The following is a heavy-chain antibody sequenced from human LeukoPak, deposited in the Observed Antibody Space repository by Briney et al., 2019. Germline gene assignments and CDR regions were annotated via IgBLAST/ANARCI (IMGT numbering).Heavy chain of an antibody. V-gene: IGHV3-64D*09. D-gene: IGHD4-11*01. J-gene: IGHJ4*02. Sequence: PGGSLRLSCSASGFTFSSYAVHWVRQAPGKGLEYVSAISSNGGSTYYADSVKGRFTISRDNSKNTLYLQMSSLRAEDTAVYYCAKVPLTVTTGYWGQGTLVTVSS. CDR1: GFTFSSYA. CDR2: ISSNGGST. CDR3: AKVPLTVTTGY.